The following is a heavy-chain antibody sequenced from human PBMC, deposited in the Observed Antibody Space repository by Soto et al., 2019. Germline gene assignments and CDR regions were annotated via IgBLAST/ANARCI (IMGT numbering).Heavy chain of an antibody. Sequence: GESLKISCRGSGYSFTSYWIGWVRQMPGKGLEWMGIIYPGDSDTRYSPSFQGQVTISADKSISTAYLQWSSLKASDTAMYYCARSGLRFLEWLLPDAFDIWGQGTMVT. CDR1: GYSFTSYW. V-gene: IGHV5-51*01. J-gene: IGHJ3*02. CDR3: ARSGLRFLEWLLPDAFDI. CDR2: IYPGDSDT. D-gene: IGHD3-3*01.